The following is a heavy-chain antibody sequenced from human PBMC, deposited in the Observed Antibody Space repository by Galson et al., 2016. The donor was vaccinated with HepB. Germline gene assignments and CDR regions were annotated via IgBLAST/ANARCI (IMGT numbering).Heavy chain of an antibody. Sequence: SLRLSCAASGFTFNNPCMHWVRQAPGKGLDWVSRISPDGGTTHYADSVRGRFTISRDNAKNTLYLQMSSLRAEDTAVYYCTRSQDYLPLFWGQGTLVTVAS. J-gene: IGHJ4*02. CDR1: GFTFNNPC. CDR2: ISPDGGTT. CDR3: TRSQDYLPLF. V-gene: IGHV3-74*01. D-gene: IGHD4-11*01.